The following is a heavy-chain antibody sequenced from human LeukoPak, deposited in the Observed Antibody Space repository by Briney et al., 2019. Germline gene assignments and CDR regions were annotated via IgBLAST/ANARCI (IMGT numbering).Heavy chain of an antibody. CDR1: GFDFDRYT. V-gene: IGHV3-43*01. Sequence: GGSLRLSCATSGFDFDRYTIHWVRQAPGKGLEWVSLAGWAGGTTFYSDSVRGRFTISRDSGRKSVYLQMNSLTTDDTAFYFCAKELDTMFFDYWGQGALVTVSS. D-gene: IGHD3-10*02. CDR2: AGWAGGTT. J-gene: IGHJ4*02. CDR3: AKELDTMFFDY.